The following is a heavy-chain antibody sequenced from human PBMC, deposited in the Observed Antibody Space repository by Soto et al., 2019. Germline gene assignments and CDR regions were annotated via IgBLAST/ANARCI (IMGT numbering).Heavy chain of an antibody. CDR3: AKDQGSSGYGPLDY. J-gene: IGHJ4*02. CDR1: GFTFSSYG. Sequence: SLRLSCASSGFTFSSYGMHCVRQAPGKGLEWVAVISYDGSNKYYADSVKGRFTISRDNSKNTLYLQMNSLRAEDTAVYYCAKDQGSSGYGPLDYWGQGTLVTVSS. CDR2: ISYDGSNK. V-gene: IGHV3-30*18. D-gene: IGHD3-22*01.